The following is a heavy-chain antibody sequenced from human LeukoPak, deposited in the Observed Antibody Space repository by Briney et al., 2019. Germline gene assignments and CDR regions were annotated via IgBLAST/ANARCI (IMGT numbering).Heavy chain of an antibody. Sequence: PGESLKISCKGSGYTFTNNWISWVRQTPGKGLEWMGRINPSDSNTDYSPSFQGHVTISADKSINTVYLQWGSLKASDTAMYYCARDLGDAKGYWGQGTLVTVSS. J-gene: IGHJ4*02. CDR2: INPSDSNT. D-gene: IGHD7-27*01. CDR3: ARDLGDAKGY. CDR1: GYTFTNNW. V-gene: IGHV5-10-1*01.